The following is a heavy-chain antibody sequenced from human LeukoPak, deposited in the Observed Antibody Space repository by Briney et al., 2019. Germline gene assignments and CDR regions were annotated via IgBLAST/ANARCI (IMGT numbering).Heavy chain of an antibody. Sequence: ASVKVSCKASGYTFTGYYMHWVRQAPGQGLEWMGWINPNSGGTNYAQKFQGRVTMTRNTSISTAYTELSSLRSEDTAVYYCARVGLVVPAASYYMDVWGKGTTVTISS. CDR2: INPNSGGT. D-gene: IGHD2-2*01. CDR1: GYTFTGYY. CDR3: ARVGLVVPAASYYMDV. J-gene: IGHJ6*03. V-gene: IGHV1-2*02.